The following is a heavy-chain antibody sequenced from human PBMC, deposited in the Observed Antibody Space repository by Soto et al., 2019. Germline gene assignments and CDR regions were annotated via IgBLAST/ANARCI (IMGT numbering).Heavy chain of an antibody. D-gene: IGHD1-26*01. Sequence: EVQVLESGGGLVQPGGSLRLSCAASGFTFSSYAMSWVRQAPGKGLECVSAITGSGGSTSYADSVKGRFTISRDNSKNTLYLKMNSLRAEDTAVYYCAKTYSGSYWGLFDYWGQGTLFTVSS. CDR1: GFTFSSYA. CDR2: ITGSGGST. CDR3: AKTYSGSYWGLFDY. V-gene: IGHV3-23*01. J-gene: IGHJ4*02.